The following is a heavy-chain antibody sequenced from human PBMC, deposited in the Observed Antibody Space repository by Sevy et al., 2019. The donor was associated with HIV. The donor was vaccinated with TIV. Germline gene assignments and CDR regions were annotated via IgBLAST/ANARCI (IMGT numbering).Heavy chain of an antibody. CDR1: GFTFSSYS. Sequence: GGSLRLSCAASGFTFSSYSMNWIRQAPGKGLEWVSYIISSSGTIYYADSVKGRFTISRDNAKNSLYLQMNSLRDEDRDVYYCESAPTGDSSGYYYQFDYWGQRTLVTVSS. CDR2: IISSSGTI. CDR3: ESAPTGDSSGYYYQFDY. D-gene: IGHD3-22*01. V-gene: IGHV3-48*02. J-gene: IGHJ4*02.